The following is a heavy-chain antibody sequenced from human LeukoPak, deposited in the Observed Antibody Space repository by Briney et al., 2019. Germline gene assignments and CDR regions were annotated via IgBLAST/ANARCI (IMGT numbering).Heavy chain of an antibody. D-gene: IGHD2-15*01. CDR3: ARAYYCGGGSCKLEY. CDR2: IYPGDSDT. Sequence: GGGLQRFCSGSWEIIYSYLDTRGGHKAAEKLGWVGGIYPGDSDTRYSPSFRGQITISADKSINTAYLRWSSLKASDTAMYYCARAYYCGGGSCKLEYWGQGTLVTVSS. V-gene: IGHV5-51*01. J-gene: IGHJ4*02. CDR1: WEIIYSYL.